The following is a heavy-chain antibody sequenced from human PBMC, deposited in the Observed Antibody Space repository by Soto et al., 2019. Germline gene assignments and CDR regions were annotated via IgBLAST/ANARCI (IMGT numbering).Heavy chain of an antibody. D-gene: IGHD2-15*01. V-gene: IGHV3-9*01. Sequence: EVQLVESGGGLVQPGRSLRLSCAASGFTFDDYAMHWVRQAPGKGLEWVSGISWNSGSIGYADSVKGRFTISRDNAKNSLYLQMNSLRAEDTALYYCAKDQTLGYCSGGSCHYFDYWGQGTLVTVSS. CDR2: ISWNSGSI. CDR3: AKDQTLGYCSGGSCHYFDY. CDR1: GFTFDDYA. J-gene: IGHJ4*02.